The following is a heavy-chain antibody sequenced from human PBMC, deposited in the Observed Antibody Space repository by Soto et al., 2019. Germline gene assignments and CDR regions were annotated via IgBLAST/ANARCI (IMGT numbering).Heavy chain of an antibody. CDR1: GDSVSSNSAA. J-gene: IGHJ5*02. CDR2: TYYRSKWYN. D-gene: IGHD6-19*01. Sequence: PSQTLSLTCAISGDSVSSNSAAWNWIRQSPSRGLEWLGRTYYRSKWYNDYAVSVKSRITINPDTSKNQFSLQLNSVTPEDTAVYYCERGNQWLLNNWFDPWGQGTLVTVSS. CDR3: ERGNQWLLNNWFDP. V-gene: IGHV6-1*01.